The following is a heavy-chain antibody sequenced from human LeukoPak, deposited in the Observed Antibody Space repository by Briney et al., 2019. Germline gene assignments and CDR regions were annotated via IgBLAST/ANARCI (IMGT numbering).Heavy chain of an antibody. D-gene: IGHD3-22*01. V-gene: IGHV3-21*01. CDR2: ISRTSIYI. CDR3: ARALYDSSGYYSHFDY. Sequence: GGSLRLSCAASGFTLSSYTMNWVRQAPGKGLEWVSSISRTSIYIYYADSVKGRFTISRDNAKNSLYLQMNSLRAEDTAVYYCARALYDSSGYYSHFDYWGQGTLVTVSS. CDR1: GFTLSSYT. J-gene: IGHJ4*02.